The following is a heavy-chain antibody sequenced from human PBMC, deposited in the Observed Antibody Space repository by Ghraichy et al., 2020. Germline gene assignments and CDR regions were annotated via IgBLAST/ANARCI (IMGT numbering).Heavy chain of an antibody. CDR1: GFTFSSYG. D-gene: IGHD5-12*01. Sequence: GSLRLSCAASGFTFSSYGMHWVRQPPGKGLEWWKFIRYDGCNKYYADYVKGRLPISRDNSKNTLYLQMNSLRAEDTAVYYCAKDWRYSGYESTFDYWGHFSLVTV. CDR3: AKDWRYSGYESTFDY. CDR2: IRYDGCNK. J-gene: IGHJ4*01. V-gene: IGHV3-30*02.